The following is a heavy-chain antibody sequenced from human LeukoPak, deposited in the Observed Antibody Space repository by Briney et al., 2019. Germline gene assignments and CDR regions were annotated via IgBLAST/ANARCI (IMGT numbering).Heavy chain of an antibody. CDR3: ARGKLLWFGEPDAFDI. J-gene: IGHJ3*02. D-gene: IGHD3-10*01. V-gene: IGHV1-8*03. CDR1: GYTFTSYD. CDR2: MNPNSGNT. Sequence: ASVKVSCKASGYTFTSYDINWVRQATGQGLEWMGWMNPNSGNTGYAQKFQGRVTITRNTSISTAYMELSSLRSEDTAVYYCARGKLLWFGEPDAFDIWGQGTMVTVSS.